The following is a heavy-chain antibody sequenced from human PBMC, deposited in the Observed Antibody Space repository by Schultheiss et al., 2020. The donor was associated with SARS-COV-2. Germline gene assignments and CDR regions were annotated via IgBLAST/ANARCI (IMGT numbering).Heavy chain of an antibody. J-gene: IGHJ6*03. CDR2: ISAYNGNT. CDR3: ARYQPGGYCSGGSCPYYYYMDV. CDR1: GYTFTSYG. V-gene: IGHV1-18*01. D-gene: IGHD2-15*01. Sequence: ASVKVSCKASGYTFTSYGISWVRQAPGQGLEWMGWISAYNGNTNYAQKLQGRVTMTTDTSTSTAYMELRSLRSDETAVYYCARYQPGGYCSGGSCPYYYYMDVWGKGTTVTVSS.